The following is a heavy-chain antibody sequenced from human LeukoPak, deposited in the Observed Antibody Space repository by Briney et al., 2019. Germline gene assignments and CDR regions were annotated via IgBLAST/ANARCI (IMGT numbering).Heavy chain of an antibody. CDR2: IYYSGST. V-gene: IGHV4-39*01. CDR1: GVSISSSSYH. CDR3: ASLLTYFDY. J-gene: IGHJ4*02. D-gene: IGHD3-9*01. Sequence: TSETLSLTCSVSGVSISSSSYHWGWIRQPPGKGLEWIASIYYSGSTYYSPSLKSRVTISVDTSKNQFSLKMNSVIAADTAVYYCASLLTYFDYWGQGTLVTVSS.